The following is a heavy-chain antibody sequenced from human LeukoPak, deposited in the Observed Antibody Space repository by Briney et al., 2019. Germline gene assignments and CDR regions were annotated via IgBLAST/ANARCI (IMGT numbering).Heavy chain of an antibody. CDR1: GGSFSGYY. Sequence: PSETLSLTCAVYGGSFSGYYWSWIRQPPGKGLEWIGEINHSGSTNYNPSLKSRVTISVDTSKNQFSLKLSSVTAADTAVYYCARQEYDFGGMDVWGQGTTVTVSS. D-gene: IGHD4-17*01. J-gene: IGHJ6*02. CDR2: INHSGST. V-gene: IGHV4-34*01. CDR3: ARQEYDFGGMDV.